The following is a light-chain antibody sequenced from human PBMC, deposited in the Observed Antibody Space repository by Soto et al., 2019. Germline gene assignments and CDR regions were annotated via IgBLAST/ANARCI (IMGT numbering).Light chain of an antibody. J-gene: IGLJ3*02. CDR3: LLYYHNAHGV. Sequence: QAVVTQEPSLTVSPGGTVTLTCTSNTGAVTSGHYASWFQQKPGQPPRPLIYSTSEKHSWTPARFSGSLLGGKSALTLSRVQPEDEAHYFCLLYYHNAHGVFGGGTKVTVL. CDR2: STS. CDR1: TGAVTSGHY. V-gene: IGLV7-43*01.